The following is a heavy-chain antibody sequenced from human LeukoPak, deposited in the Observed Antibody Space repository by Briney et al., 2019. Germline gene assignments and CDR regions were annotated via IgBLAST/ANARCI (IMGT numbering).Heavy chain of an antibody. Sequence: SETLSLTCTVSGGSISSYYWSWIRQPPGKGLEWIGYIYYSGSTNYNPSLKSRVTISVDMSKNQFSLKLSSVTAADTAVYYCARDHSSSWYSIWFDPWGQGTLVTVSS. CDR3: ARDHSSSWYSIWFDP. J-gene: IGHJ5*02. CDR2: IYYSGST. V-gene: IGHV4-59*01. D-gene: IGHD6-13*01. CDR1: GGSISSYY.